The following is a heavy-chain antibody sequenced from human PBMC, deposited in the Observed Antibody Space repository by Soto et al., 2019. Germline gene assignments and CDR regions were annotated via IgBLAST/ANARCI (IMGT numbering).Heavy chain of an antibody. CDR2: ILPILGTT. J-gene: IGHJ4*02. V-gene: IGHV1-69*18. Sequence: QVHLVQSGAEVKKPGSSVKVSCKTSGDTVSSYGISWVRQVPGQGLEWMGTILPILGTTNYAQKFQGTLTLTTDESTSTAYMELRSLTSEDTAVYFCATERALRGFDYWGQGTLVTVSS. CDR3: ATERALRGFDY. CDR1: GDTVSSYG. D-gene: IGHD3-16*01.